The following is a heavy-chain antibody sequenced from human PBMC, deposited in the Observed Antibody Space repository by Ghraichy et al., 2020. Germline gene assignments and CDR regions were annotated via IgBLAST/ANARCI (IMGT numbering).Heavy chain of an antibody. V-gene: IGHV6-1*01. Sequence: SQTLSLTCTLFEERASELSSPFICTCPSSSRDLKWLGRTYYRSKWYNDYAVSVKSRITINTDTSKNQFSLQLNSVTPEDTAVYYCARVFRYNWNYFYFPGPDCYYGMDVWGQGFTVTGSS. CDR3: ARVFRYNWNYFYFPGPDCYYGMDV. D-gene: IGHD1-7*01. J-gene: IGHJ6*02. CDR2: TYYRSKWYN. CDR1: EERASELSSP.